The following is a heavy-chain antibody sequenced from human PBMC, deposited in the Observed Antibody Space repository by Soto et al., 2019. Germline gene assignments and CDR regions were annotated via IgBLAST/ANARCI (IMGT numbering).Heavy chain of an antibody. V-gene: IGHV3-23*01. CDR1: RFTFSSYA. Sequence: GSLRLSCAASRFTFSSYAMIWVLPSPLKGLEWVSAISGSGGSAYYADSVKGRFTISRDNSKNTLYLQMNSLRAEDTAVYYCALLLWFGELFSPTEYWGQGTLVTVSS. J-gene: IGHJ4*02. CDR3: ALLLWFGELFSPTEY. D-gene: IGHD3-10*01. CDR2: ISGSGGSA.